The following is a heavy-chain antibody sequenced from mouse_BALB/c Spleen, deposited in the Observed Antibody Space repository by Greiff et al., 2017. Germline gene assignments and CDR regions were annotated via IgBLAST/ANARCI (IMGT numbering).Heavy chain of an antibody. D-gene: IGHD4-1*01. CDR1: GFSLTSYG. CDR3: ARDRITGTYAMDY. CDR2: IWAGGST. Sequence: VQLKESGPGLVAPSQSLSITCTVSGFSLTSYGVHWVRQPPGKGLEWLGVIWAGGSTNHNSALMSRLSISKDNSKNQVFLKMNSLQTDDTAMYYCARDRITGTYAMDYWGQGTSVTVSS. J-gene: IGHJ4*01. V-gene: IGHV2-9*02.